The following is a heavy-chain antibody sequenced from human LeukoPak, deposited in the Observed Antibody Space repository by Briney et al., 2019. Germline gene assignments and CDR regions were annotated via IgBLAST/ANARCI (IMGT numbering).Heavy chain of an antibody. V-gene: IGHV4-59*01. CDR3: ARDYYYYDSSSYSSTYFDY. CDR2: VYVTGTT. CDR1: SGSMSGYY. Sequence: SETLSLTCTVSSGSMSGYYWSWIRQPPGKGLEWIAYVYVTGTTNYNPSLKTRATISMDTSKNQFSLKLSSVTAADTAVYYCARDYYYYDSSSYSSTYFDYWGQGTLVTVSS. J-gene: IGHJ4*02. D-gene: IGHD3-22*01.